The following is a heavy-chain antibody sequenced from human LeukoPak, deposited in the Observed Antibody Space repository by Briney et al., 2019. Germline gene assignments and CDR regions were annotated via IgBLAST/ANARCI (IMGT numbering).Heavy chain of an antibody. Sequence: GGSLRLSCAASGFTFSSYSMNWVRQAPGKGLEWVSYISSSSSTIYYADSVKGRFTISRDNAKNSLYLQMNSLRDEDTAVYYRARVCPCSSWYTFDYWGQGTLVTVSS. J-gene: IGHJ4*02. CDR2: ISSSSSTI. CDR3: ARVCPCSSWYTFDY. D-gene: IGHD6-13*01. V-gene: IGHV3-48*02. CDR1: GFTFSSYS.